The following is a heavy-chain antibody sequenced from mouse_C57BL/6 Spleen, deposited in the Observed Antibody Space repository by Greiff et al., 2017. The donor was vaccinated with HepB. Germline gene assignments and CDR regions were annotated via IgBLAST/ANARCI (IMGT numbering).Heavy chain of an antibody. D-gene: IGHD2-4*01. CDR1: GFTFSSYA. J-gene: IGHJ2*01. V-gene: IGHV5-9-1*02. Sequence: EVKLMESGEGLVKPGGSLKLSCAASGFTFSSYAMSWVRQTPEKRLEWVAYISSGGDYIYYADTVKGRFTISRDNARNTLYLQMSSLKSEDTAMYYCTRNDYDYYFDYWGQGTTLTVSS. CDR2: ISSGGDYI. CDR3: TRNDYDYYFDY.